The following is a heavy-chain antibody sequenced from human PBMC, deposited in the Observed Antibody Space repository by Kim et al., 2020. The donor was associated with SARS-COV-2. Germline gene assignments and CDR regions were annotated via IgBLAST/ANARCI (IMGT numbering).Heavy chain of an antibody. CDR3: ARVSYGDYVDH. CDR2: ST. V-gene: IGHV3-23*01. J-gene: IGHJ4*02. Sequence: STSYEDAVKGRFTISRDNSQNTVHLHMDSLRAEDTALYYCARVSYGDYVDHWGQGILVTVSS. D-gene: IGHD5-18*01.